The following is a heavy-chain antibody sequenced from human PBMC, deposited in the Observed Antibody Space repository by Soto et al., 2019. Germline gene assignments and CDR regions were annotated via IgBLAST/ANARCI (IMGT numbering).Heavy chain of an antibody. J-gene: IGHJ6*03. D-gene: IGHD3-3*01. CDR2: ISGSGGST. V-gene: IGHV3-23*01. CDR1: GFTFSSYA. Sequence: PGGSLRLSCAASGFTFSSYAMSWVRQAPGKGLEWVSAISGSGGSTYYADSVKGRFTISRDNSKNTLYLQMNSLRAEDTAVYYCAKSTTVGDFWSGPPXDYYMDVWGKGTTVTVSS. CDR3: AKSTTVGDFWSGPPXDYYMDV.